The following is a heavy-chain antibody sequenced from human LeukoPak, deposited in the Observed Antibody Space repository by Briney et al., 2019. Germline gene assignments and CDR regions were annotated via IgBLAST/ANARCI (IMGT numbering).Heavy chain of an antibody. CDR2: YYYSGST. CDR1: GGSISRGDYY. V-gene: IGHV4-30-4*01. Sequence: SETLSLTCTVSGGSISRGDYYWIWMRQPPGKGLEGFGYYYYSGSTYYNPSLKSRVTISVDTSKNQLSLKLSSVTAADTAVYYCARSHMVRGVIFHEIARFDPWGQGTLVTVSS. D-gene: IGHD3-10*01. J-gene: IGHJ5*02. CDR3: ARSHMVRGVIFHEIARFDP.